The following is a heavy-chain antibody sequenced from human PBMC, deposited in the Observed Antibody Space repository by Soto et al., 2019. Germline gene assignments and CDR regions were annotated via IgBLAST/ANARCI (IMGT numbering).Heavy chain of an antibody. J-gene: IGHJ4*02. V-gene: IGHV3-53*01. CDR1: GFTVSNSF. CDR3: AKVASHSSGWLFDY. D-gene: IGHD6-19*01. Sequence: LGGSLRLSCTASGFTVSNSFLSWVRQAPGKGLEWVSAIFGGGDTYYSDSVKGRFTISRDNSRNTLYLQMTSLRAEDTAVYYCAKVASHSSGWLFDYWGQGPLVTVSS. CDR2: IFGGGDT.